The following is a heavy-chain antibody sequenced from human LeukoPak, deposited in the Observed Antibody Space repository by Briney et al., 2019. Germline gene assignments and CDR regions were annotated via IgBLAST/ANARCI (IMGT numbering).Heavy chain of an antibody. Sequence: SETLSLTCTVSGGSISGHYWNWIRQPPGRGLEWIGEIYHSGSANCNPSLKSRVTISIDKSKNQFSLKLSPVTAADTAVYYCASGFSMDGRVIKEDMLHWGRGTLVTVSS. D-gene: IGHD3-10*01. CDR2: IYHSGSA. J-gene: IGHJ1*01. CDR3: ASGFSMDGRVIKEDMLH. V-gene: IGHV4-59*11. CDR1: GGSISGHY.